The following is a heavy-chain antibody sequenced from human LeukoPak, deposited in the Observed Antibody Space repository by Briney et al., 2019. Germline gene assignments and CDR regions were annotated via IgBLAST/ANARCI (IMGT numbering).Heavy chain of an antibody. CDR2: ISYDGSNK. V-gene: IGHV3-30*18. Sequence: GGSLRLSCAASGFTFSSYGMHWVRQAPGKGLEWVAVISYDGSNKYYADSVKGRFTISRDNSKNTLYLQMNSLRAEDTAVYYCAKEILRAFDIWGQGTMVTVSS. J-gene: IGHJ3*02. CDR3: AKEILRAFDI. D-gene: IGHD3-3*01. CDR1: GFTFSSYG.